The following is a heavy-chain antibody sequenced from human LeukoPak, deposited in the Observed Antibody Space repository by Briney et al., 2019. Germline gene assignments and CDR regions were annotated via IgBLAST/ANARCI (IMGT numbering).Heavy chain of an antibody. V-gene: IGHV1-2*02. Sequence: ASVKFSCKASGYTFTCYYIHWVRQAPGQGLEWMGWVNPNSGGTNYAQKFQGRVTMTRDTSISTAYMELSRLRSDDTAVYYCARDAWGGGRPSDYWGQGTLVTVSS. CDR3: ARDAWGGGRPSDY. CDR2: VNPNSGGT. D-gene: IGHD2-15*01. CDR1: GYTFTCYY. J-gene: IGHJ4*02.